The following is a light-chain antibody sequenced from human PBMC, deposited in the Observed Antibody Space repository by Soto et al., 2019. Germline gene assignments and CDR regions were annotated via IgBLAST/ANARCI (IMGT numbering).Light chain of an antibody. CDR1: RSIATY. J-gene: IGKJ3*01. Sequence: DIQMTQSPSSVSASVGDRVTITCRASRSIATYLNWYQQSPGKAPKVLIYAASTLPSGVPSRFIGSGGGTEFTLTITSLQPEDSATYDGQQSYSGQLTFGPGTKVEIK. V-gene: IGKV1-39*01. CDR3: QQSYSGQLT. CDR2: AAS.